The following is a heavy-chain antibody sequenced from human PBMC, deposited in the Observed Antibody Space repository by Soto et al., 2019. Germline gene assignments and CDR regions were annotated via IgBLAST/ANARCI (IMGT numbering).Heavy chain of an antibody. Sequence: SVKVSCKASGGTFSSYAISWVRQAPGQGLEWMGGIIPIFGTANYAQKFQGRVTITADESTSTAYMELSSLRSEDTAVYYCARDPXSSTSWYYWGPNYGMDVWGQGTTVTVSS. J-gene: IGHJ6*02. CDR3: ARDPXSSTSWYYWGPNYGMDV. V-gene: IGHV1-69*01. CDR1: GGTFSSYA. D-gene: IGHD2-2*01. CDR2: IIPIFGTA.